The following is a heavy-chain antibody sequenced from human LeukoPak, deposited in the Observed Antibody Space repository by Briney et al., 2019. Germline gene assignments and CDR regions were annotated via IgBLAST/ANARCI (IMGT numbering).Heavy chain of an antibody. CDR3: ARPTVGATEFDY. CDR1: GGSFSGYY. Sequence: SETLSLTCAVYGGSFSGYYWSWIRQPPGKGLEWIGEINHSGSTNYNPSLKSRVTISVDTSKNQFSLKLSSVTAADTAVYYCARPTVGATEFDYWGQGTLVTVSS. CDR2: INHSGST. D-gene: IGHD1-26*01. V-gene: IGHV4-34*01. J-gene: IGHJ4*02.